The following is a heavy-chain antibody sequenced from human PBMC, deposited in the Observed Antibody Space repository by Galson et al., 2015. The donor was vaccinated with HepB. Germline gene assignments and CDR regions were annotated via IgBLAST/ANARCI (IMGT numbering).Heavy chain of an antibody. Sequence: ETLSLTCAVYGGSFSGYYWSWIRQPPGKGLEWIGEINHSGSTNYNPSLKSRVTISVDTSKNQFSLKLSTVTAADTAVYYCARGKDIVVVPAAMGPALFDYWGQGTLVTVSS. CDR2: INHSGST. CDR3: ARGKDIVVVPAAMGPALFDY. J-gene: IGHJ4*02. D-gene: IGHD2-2*01. V-gene: IGHV4-34*01. CDR1: GGSFSGYY.